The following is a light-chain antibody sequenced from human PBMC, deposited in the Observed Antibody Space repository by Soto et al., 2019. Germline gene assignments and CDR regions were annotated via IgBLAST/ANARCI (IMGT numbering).Light chain of an antibody. CDR1: QSIRSSY. J-gene: IGKJ1*01. Sequence: DIVVTQSPGTLSLSPGERATLSCRASQSIRSSYLAWYQQNPGQAPRILIHDASSRATGIPDRFSGSGSGTDVTLTISRLEPEDFAVYYCQQYGSSPRTFGQGTKVEIK. V-gene: IGKV3-20*01. CDR3: QQYGSSPRT. CDR2: DAS.